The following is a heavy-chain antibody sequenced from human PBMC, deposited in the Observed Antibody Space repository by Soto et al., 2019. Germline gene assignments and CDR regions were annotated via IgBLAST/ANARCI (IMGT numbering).Heavy chain of an antibody. CDR1: GFIFSDYA. V-gene: IGHV3-23*01. CDR3: AKGVEGYVVSSFDA. Sequence: GGSLRLSCAASGFIFSDYAMTWVRQTPGKGLEWVSAITSSGSSTYFADSLKGRITISRDNSKNTLSLQMDSLRVEDTAIYYCAKGVEGYVVSSFDAWGQGALVTVSS. D-gene: IGHD5-12*01. CDR2: ITSSGSST. J-gene: IGHJ5*02.